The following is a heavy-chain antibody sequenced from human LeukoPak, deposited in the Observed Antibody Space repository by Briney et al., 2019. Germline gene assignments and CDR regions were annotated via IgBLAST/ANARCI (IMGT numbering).Heavy chain of an antibody. V-gene: IGHV1-18*01. CDR3: AREFGHCSGDNCFYFFDS. CDR2: INTDKGHT. CDR1: GYTLTNYN. D-gene: IGHD2-15*01. J-gene: IGHJ4*02. Sequence: ASVKVSCKASGYTLTNYNISWVRQAPGQGLQWMGWINTDKGHTNFVPKFQGRVTVTTDTSINTAYMELRRLRSDDTAVYYCAREFGHCSGDNCFYFFDSWGQGSLVTVSS.